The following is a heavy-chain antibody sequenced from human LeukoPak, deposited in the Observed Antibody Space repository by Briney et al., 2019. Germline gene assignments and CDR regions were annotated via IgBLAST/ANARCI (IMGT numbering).Heavy chain of an antibody. D-gene: IGHD4-17*01. V-gene: IGHV3-48*03. CDR2: ISSSGSTI. J-gene: IGHJ4*02. CDR3: ARDPLTDDGGDYGVDY. CDR1: GFTFSSYD. Sequence: GGSLRLSCAASGFTFSSYDMNWVRQAPGKGLEWVSYISSSGSTIYYADSVKGRFTISRDNAKNSLYLQMHSLRAEDTALYYCARDPLTDDGGDYGVDYWGQGALVTVSS.